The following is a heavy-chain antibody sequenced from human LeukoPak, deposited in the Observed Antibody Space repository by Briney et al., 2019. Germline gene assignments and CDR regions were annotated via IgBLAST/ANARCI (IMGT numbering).Heavy chain of an antibody. CDR3: ARDLSPVVRASPMGY. CDR2: ITYDGYYK. J-gene: IGHJ4*02. D-gene: IGHD3-10*01. Sequence: GGSLRLSCAASGFTFSSYATHWVRQAPGKGLEWVALITYDGYYKYYSDSVKGRFTISCDTSKHTLSLQMNSLRAEDTAVYYCARDLSPVVRASPMGYWGQGTLVTVSS. CDR1: GFTFSSYA. V-gene: IGHV3-30*04.